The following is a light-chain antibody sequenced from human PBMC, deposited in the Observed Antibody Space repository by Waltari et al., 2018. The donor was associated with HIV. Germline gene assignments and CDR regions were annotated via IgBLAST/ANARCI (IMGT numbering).Light chain of an antibody. J-gene: IGLJ1*01. CDR1: SSNIGINW. CDR2: RND. V-gene: IGLV1-47*01. CDR3: AAWDDSLSDYV. Sequence: SLLAESLSLSGTHGPAVTISWSRSSSNIGINWVYWYQQVPGTAPKVVIQRNDQTPSGFPDRFSGAKSGTSASLAISGLRSEDEADYYFAAWDDSLSDYVFGIWTTVTVL.